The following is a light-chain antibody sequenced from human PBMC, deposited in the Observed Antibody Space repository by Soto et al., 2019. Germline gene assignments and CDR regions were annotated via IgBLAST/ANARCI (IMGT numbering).Light chain of an antibody. CDR2: STS. J-gene: IGKJ2*01. CDR3: QQYSPSPSYT. CDR1: QSVSSTF. V-gene: IGKV3-20*01. Sequence: EIVLTQSPGTLSLSPGERATLSCRASQSVSSTFFAWYQQKPGLPPRLLIYSTSSRASGGPDRFSGSGSGTDFTLTISRVEPEDSAVYYCQQYSPSPSYTFGQGTKLAIK.